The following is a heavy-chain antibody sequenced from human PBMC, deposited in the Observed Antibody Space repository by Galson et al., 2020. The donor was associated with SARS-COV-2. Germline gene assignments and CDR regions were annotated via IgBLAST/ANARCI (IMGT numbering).Heavy chain of an antibody. D-gene: IGHD2-2*01. CDR3: ARWGYCSSTSCYQREYYFDY. CDR2: INHSGST. CDR1: GGSFSGYY. Sequence: SETLSLTCAVYGGSFSGYYWSWIRQPPGKGLEWIGEINHSGSTNYNPSLKSRVTISVDTSKNQFSLKLSSVTAADTAVYYCARWGYCSSTSCYQREYYFDYWGQGTLVTVSS. V-gene: IGHV4-34*01. J-gene: IGHJ4*02.